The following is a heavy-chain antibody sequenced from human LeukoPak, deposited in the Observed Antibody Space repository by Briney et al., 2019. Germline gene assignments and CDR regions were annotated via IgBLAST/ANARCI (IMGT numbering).Heavy chain of an antibody. J-gene: IGHJ4*02. CDR2: IYYSGNT. V-gene: IGHV4-39*01. CDR3: ARQTGSGLFILP. CDR1: GFSFSNSY. Sequence: PGGFLRLSCVVSGFSFSNSYWGWIRQPPGKGLEWIGSIYYSGNTYYNASLKSQVSISIDTSKNQFSLRLTSVTAADTAVYYCARQTGSGLFILPGGQGTLVTVSS. D-gene: IGHD3/OR15-3a*01.